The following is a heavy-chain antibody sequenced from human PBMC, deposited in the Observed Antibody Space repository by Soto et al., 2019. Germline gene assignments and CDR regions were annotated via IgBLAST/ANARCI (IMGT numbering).Heavy chain of an antibody. V-gene: IGHV3-33*01. CDR2: IWSDGNNR. Sequence: VQLVESGGGVVQPGRSLRLSCAASGFMFSNHGMHWVRQAPGKGLEWVAVIWSDGNNRYYADSVKGRFTISRDNSTTTVYLQMNSLRAEDTAVYYCVRGDNWNDEASDYWGQGTLVTVSS. CDR1: GFMFSNHG. CDR3: VRGDNWNDEASDY. J-gene: IGHJ4*02. D-gene: IGHD1-1*01.